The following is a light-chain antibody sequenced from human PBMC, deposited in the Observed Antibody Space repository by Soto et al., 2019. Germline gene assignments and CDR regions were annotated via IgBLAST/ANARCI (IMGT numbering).Light chain of an antibody. CDR3: HQYNDWPLWT. J-gene: IGKJ1*01. CDR2: RTS. V-gene: IGKV3-15*01. Sequence: DMVMTQSPATLSLSPGDRATLSCRASQGVSGNLAWYQQKPGQAPRLLIYRTSTRATGVPARFSGRGSGTEFTLTISSLQSEDFADYFCHQYNDWPLWTFGQGTKVEIK. CDR1: QGVSGN.